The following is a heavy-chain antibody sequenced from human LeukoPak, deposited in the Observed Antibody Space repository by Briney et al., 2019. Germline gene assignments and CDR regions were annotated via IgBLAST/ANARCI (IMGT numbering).Heavy chain of an antibody. J-gene: IGHJ4*02. V-gene: IGHV3-7*01. D-gene: IGHD6-6*01. CDR2: IKQDGSEK. Sequence: GGSLRLSCAASGFTFSSYWMSWVRQAPGKGLEWVANIKQDGSEKYYVHSVKGRFTISRDHAKNSLYLQMNSLRAEDTAVYYCARVLRQLVSCYFDYWGQGTLVTVSS. CDR3: ARVLRQLVSCYFDY. CDR1: GFTFSSYW.